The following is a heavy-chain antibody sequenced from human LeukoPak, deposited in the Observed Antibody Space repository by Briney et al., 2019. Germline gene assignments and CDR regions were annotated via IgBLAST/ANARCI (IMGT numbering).Heavy chain of an antibody. J-gene: IGHJ3*01. V-gene: IGHV1-8*03. Sequence: ASVKVSCKASGYTFTSYDINWVRQATGQGLEWMAYVNPNSGNTDYAQTFQGRVTITWNTSINTAYMELSSLRSDDTALYYCAREGFDVWGQGTVVTVSS. CDR2: VNPNSGNT. CDR1: GYTFTSYD. CDR3: AREGFDV.